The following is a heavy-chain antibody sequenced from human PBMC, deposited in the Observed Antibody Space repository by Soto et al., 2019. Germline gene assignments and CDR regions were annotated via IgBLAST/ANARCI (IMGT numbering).Heavy chain of an antibody. D-gene: IGHD3-10*01. V-gene: IGHV4-59*08. CDR1: GGSISSYY. CDR3: ARQYYGSGSYYQPVVNWFDP. J-gene: IGHJ5*02. Sequence: SETLSLTCTVPGGSISSYYWSWIRQPPGKGLEWIGYIYYSGSTNYNPSLKSRVTISVDTSKNQFSLKLSSVTAADTAVYYCARQYYGSGSYYQPVVNWFDPWGQGTLVTVSS. CDR2: IYYSGST.